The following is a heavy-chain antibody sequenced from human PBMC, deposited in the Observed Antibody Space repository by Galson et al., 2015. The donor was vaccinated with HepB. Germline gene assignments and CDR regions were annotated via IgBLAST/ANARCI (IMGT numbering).Heavy chain of an antibody. CDR2: IYYSGST. CDR1: GGSINSYY. V-gene: IGHV4-59*08. D-gene: IGHD1-26*01. J-gene: IGHJ3*02. Sequence: LTCTVSGGSINSYYWSWIRQPPGKGLEWIGYIYYSGSTNYNPSLKSRVTISVDTSKNQFSLKLSSVTAADTAVYYCARVGGQAFDIWGQGTMVTVSS. CDR3: ARVGGQAFDI.